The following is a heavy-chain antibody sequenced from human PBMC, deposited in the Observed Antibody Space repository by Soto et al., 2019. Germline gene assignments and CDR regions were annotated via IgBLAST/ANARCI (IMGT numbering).Heavy chain of an antibody. J-gene: IGHJ6*02. CDR2: ISSSSSYT. CDR1: GFTFSDYY. V-gene: IGHV3-11*05. CDR3: ARGRYDYYYGMDV. Sequence: QVQLVESGGGLVKPGGSLRLSCAASGFTFSDYYMSWIRQAPGKGLEWVSYISSSSSYTNYADSVKGRFTISRDNAKNSLHLQMNSLRAEDTAVYYCARGRYDYYYGMDVWGQGTTVTVSS.